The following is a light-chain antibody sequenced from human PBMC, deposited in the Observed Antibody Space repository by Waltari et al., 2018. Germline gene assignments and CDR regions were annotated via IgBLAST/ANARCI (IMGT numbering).Light chain of an antibody. V-gene: IGLV2-14*03. CDR2: EVT. CDR3: CSFTSSNNYI. J-gene: IGLJ1*01. CDR1: RSDIGAFNY. Sequence: QSALIPPASVSGSPGQSLTISCAGRRSDIGAFNYVSWYQQHPGKAPKLLINEVTHRPSGISDRFSGSKSGNTASLTISGLQVEDEADYFCCSFTSSNNYIFGSGTTVTVL.